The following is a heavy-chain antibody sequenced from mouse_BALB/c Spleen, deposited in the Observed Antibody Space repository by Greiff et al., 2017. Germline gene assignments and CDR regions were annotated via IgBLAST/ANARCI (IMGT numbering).Heavy chain of an antibody. CDR3: AREGYYGNYGFDY. V-gene: IGHV2-9*02. J-gene: IGHJ2*01. D-gene: IGHD2-1*01. Sequence: VQLQQSGPGLVAPSQSLSITCTVSGFSLTSYGVHWVRQPPGKGLEWLGVIWAGGSTNYNSALMSRLSISKDNSKSQVFLKMNSLQTDDTAMYYCAREGYYGNYGFDYWGQGTTLTVSS. CDR1: GFSLTSYG. CDR2: IWAGGST.